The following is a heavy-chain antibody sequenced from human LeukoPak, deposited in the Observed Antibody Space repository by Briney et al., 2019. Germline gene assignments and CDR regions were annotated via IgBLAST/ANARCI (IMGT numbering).Heavy chain of an antibody. D-gene: IGHD3-22*01. V-gene: IGHV1-18*01. Sequence: ASVKVSCKASGYTFTSYGISWVRQAPGQGLEWMGWISAYNGNTNYAQKLQGRVTMTTDTSTSTAYMELRSLRSDDTAAYYCAREPQRSSGYHKAFDIWGQGTMVTVSS. CDR2: ISAYNGNT. CDR3: AREPQRSSGYHKAFDI. CDR1: GYTFTSYG. J-gene: IGHJ3*02.